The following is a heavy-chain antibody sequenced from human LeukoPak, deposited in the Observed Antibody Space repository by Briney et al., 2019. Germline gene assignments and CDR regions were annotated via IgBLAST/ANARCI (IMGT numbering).Heavy chain of an antibody. CDR3: ARVRWEGAFDI. V-gene: IGHV3-23*01. J-gene: IGHJ3*02. CDR1: GFTFSSYA. CDR2: ISGSGGST. D-gene: IGHD1-26*01. Sequence: GGSLRLSCAGSGFTFSSYAMSWVRQAPGKGLEWVSAISGSGGSTNYADSVEGRFTISRDNAKNTVYLQMNSLRAEDTAVYFCARVRWEGAFDIWGQGTMVTVSS.